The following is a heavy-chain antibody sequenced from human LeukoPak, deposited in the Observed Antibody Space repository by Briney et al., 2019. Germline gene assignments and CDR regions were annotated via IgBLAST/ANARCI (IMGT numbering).Heavy chain of an antibody. CDR3: ARGLPVTTLDY. J-gene: IGHJ4*02. V-gene: IGHV4-34*01. CDR2: INHSGST. Sequence: SETLSLTCAVYGGSFSGYYWSWIRQPPGKGLEWIGEINHSGSTNYNPSLKSRVTISVDTSKNQFSLKLSSVTAADTAVYYCARGLPVTTLDYWGQGTLVTVSS. CDR1: GGSFSGYY. D-gene: IGHD4-17*01.